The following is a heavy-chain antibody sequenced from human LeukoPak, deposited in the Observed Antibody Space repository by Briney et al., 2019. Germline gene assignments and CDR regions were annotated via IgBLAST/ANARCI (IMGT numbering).Heavy chain of an antibody. J-gene: IGHJ4*02. CDR2: INHSGST. V-gene: IGHV4-34*01. D-gene: IGHD6-19*01. Sequence: SETLSLTCAVYGGSFSGYYWSWIRQPPGKGLEWIGEINHSGSTNYNPPLKSRVTISVDTSKNQFSLKLSSVTAADTAVYYCARASVVGTVGFDYWGQGTLVTVSS. CDR3: ARASVVGTVGFDY. CDR1: GGSFSGYY.